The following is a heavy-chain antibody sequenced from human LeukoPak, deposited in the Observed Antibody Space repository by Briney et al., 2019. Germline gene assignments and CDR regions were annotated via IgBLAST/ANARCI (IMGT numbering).Heavy chain of an antibody. J-gene: IGHJ3*02. Sequence: SETLSLTCTVSGGSIRSSYYYWGWIRQPPGKGLEWIGSIYDSGSTYYNPSLKSRVTISVDTSKNQFSLKLSSVTAADTAVYYCARDSHILTGYRPNDAFDIWGQGTMVTVSS. CDR3: ARDSHILTGYRPNDAFDI. CDR1: GGSIRSSYYY. V-gene: IGHV4-39*02. D-gene: IGHD3-9*01. CDR2: IYDSGST.